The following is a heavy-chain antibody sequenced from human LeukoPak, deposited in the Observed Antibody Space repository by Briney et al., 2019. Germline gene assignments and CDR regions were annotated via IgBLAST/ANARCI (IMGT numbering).Heavy chain of an antibody. J-gene: IGHJ5*02. CDR3: AREFRLSTAVWFDP. V-gene: IGHV3-53*01. CDR2: IYGGGRT. CDR1: GFTVSSNY. Sequence: GGSLRLSCAASGFTVSSNYMSWVRQAPGKGLEWVSVIYGGGRTYYADSVKGRFTISRDNSKNTLYLQMNSLRAEDTAVYYCAREFRLSTAVWFDPWGQGTLVTVSS. D-gene: IGHD2/OR15-2a*01.